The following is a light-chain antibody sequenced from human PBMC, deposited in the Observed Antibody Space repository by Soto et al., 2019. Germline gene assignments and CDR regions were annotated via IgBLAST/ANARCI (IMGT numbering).Light chain of an antibody. J-gene: IGKJ5*01. V-gene: IGKV1-9*01. CDR3: QQLNSYPLIT. CDR2: AAS. Sequence: DIQLTQSPSFLSASLGDRVNITCRASQGISSYLAWYQQKPGKAPKLLIYAASTLQSGVPSRFSGSGSGTAFTLTISSLQPEDFATYYCQQLNSYPLITSGQGTRLEIK. CDR1: QGISSY.